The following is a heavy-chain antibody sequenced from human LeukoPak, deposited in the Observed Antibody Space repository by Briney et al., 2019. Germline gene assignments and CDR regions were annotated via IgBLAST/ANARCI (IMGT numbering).Heavy chain of an antibody. CDR1: GYTFTSYY. CDR2: INPNGDST. V-gene: IGHV1-46*01. J-gene: IGHJ4*02. CDR3: ARSMIRGATYYFDY. D-gene: IGHD3-10*01. Sequence: ASVKVSCKASGYTFTSYYIHWVRQAPGQGLEWMGVINPNGDSTSYAQEFQGRVTMTRDTSTSTVYMELSSLRSEDTAVHYCARSMIRGATYYFDYWGQGTLVTVSS.